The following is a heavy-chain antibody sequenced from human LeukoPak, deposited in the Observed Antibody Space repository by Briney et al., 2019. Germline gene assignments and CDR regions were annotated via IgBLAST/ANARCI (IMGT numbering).Heavy chain of an antibody. CDR3: ARDLDHKQQFDY. D-gene: IGHD6-13*01. CDR1: GFTFSSYG. Sequence: GRSLRLSCAASGFTFSSYGMHWVRQAPGKGLEWVAVISYDGSNKYYADSVKGRFTISRDNSKNTLYLQMNSLRAEDTAVYYCARDLDHKQQFDYWGQGTLVTVSS. J-gene: IGHJ4*02. CDR2: ISYDGSNK. V-gene: IGHV3-30*03.